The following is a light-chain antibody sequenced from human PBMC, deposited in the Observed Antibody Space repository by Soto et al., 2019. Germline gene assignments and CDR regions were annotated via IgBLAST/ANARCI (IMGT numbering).Light chain of an antibody. CDR3: SSYRSTFTLV. V-gene: IGLV2-14*01. J-gene: IGLJ2*01. Sequence: QSVLTQPASVSGSPGQSITISCTGTSSDIGGYNSVSWYQQHPGKAPKLLIFDVSYRPSGVSNRFSGSNSDNTASLTISGLQAEDEADYYCSSYRSTFTLVFGGGTKLTVL. CDR1: SSDIGGYNS. CDR2: DVS.